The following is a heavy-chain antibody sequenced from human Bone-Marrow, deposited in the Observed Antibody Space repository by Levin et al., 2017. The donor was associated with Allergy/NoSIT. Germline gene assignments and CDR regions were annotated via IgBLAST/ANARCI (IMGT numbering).Heavy chain of an antibody. Sequence: GGSLRLSCAASGFTFSSYGLHWVRQAPGKGLEWVAVISYDGSNKFYGDSVKGRFTISRDNSKNTLYLQMNSLRAEDTAVYYCVKDNTSPRPFDSWGQGTLVTVSS. CDR2: ISYDGSNK. D-gene: IGHD6-6*01. CDR3: VKDNTSPRPFDS. V-gene: IGHV3-30*18. CDR1: GFTFSSYG. J-gene: IGHJ4*02.